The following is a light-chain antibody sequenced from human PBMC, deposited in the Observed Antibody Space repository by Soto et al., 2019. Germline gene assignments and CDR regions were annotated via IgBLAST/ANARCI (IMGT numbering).Light chain of an antibody. J-gene: IGKJ4*01. CDR1: QSISSW. Sequence: DIQMTQSPPTLSASVGDRVIITCRASQSISSWLAWYQQKPGKAPKLLIYDASSLESGVPSRFSGSGSGTEFTLTISSLQPDDFATYYCQQYNSSPLAFGGGTKVEIK. CDR2: DAS. CDR3: QQYNSSPLA. V-gene: IGKV1-5*01.